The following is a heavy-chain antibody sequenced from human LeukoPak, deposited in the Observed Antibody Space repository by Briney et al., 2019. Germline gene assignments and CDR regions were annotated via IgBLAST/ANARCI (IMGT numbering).Heavy chain of an antibody. CDR1: GDITHY. CDR2: IYFSGSV. J-gene: IGHJ4*02. Sequence: KPSETLSLTCAVSGDITHYWGWVRQPPGKGPECIGSIYFSGSVYYNPSLRSRVTISLDTSTKQLSLKLSSVTVADTAIYYCAKHNGGGVVSYVAPGPPDYFDHWGQGALVIVSS. CDR3: AKHNGGGVVSYVAPGPPDYFDH. D-gene: IGHD1-26*01. V-gene: IGHV4-39*01.